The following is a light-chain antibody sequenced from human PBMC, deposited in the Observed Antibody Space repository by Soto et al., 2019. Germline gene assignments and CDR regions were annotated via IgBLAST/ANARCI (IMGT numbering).Light chain of an antibody. CDR1: SSDVGGYNY. V-gene: IGLV2-14*01. CDR3: SSYISSSTLVV. J-gene: IGLJ2*01. Sequence: QSALTQPASVSGSPGQSITISCTGTSSDVGGYNYVSWYQQQPGKAPKLMIYDVSNRPSGVSNRFSGSKSGNTASLTISGLQAEDEADYYCSSYISSSTLVVFGGGTKLTVL. CDR2: DVS.